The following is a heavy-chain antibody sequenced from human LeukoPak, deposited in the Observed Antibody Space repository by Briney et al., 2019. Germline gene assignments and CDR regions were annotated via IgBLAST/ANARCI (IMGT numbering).Heavy chain of an antibody. V-gene: IGHV3-23*01. Sequence: PGGSLRLSCAVSGFTFSSYAMNWVRQAPGKGLEWVSTISGSGGSTYYADSVKGRFTTSRDNSKNTLYLQMNSLRAEDTALYYCAKDVGVYGSGSYDYWGQGTLVTVSS. J-gene: IGHJ4*02. CDR1: GFTFSSYA. CDR3: AKDVGVYGSGSYDY. CDR2: ISGSGGST. D-gene: IGHD3-10*01.